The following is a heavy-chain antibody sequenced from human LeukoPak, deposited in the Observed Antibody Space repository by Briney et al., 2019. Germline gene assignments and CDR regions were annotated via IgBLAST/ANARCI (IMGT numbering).Heavy chain of an antibody. Sequence: GESXXIXCXGXXYXXTSYWIGWVRQMPGKGLEWMGIIYPGDSDTRYSPSFQGQVTISADKSISTAYLQWSSLKASDTAMYYCARLRYCSGGSCYSGIDWFDPWGQGTLVTVSS. D-gene: IGHD2-15*01. CDR1: XYXXTSYW. CDR3: ARLRYCSGGSCYSGIDWFDP. CDR2: IYPGDSDT. V-gene: IGHV5-51*01. J-gene: IGHJ5*02.